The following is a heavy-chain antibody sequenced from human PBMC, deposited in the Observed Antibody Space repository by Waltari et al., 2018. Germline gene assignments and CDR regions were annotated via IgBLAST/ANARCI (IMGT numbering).Heavy chain of an antibody. Sequence: EVQLVESGGGLVQPGGSLRLSCVASGFTFSSYFMSWLRQAPGKGLWWVANIKQDGRAKYYVESVKGRFTISRDNAENSLSLQMNSLRAEDTAVYYCARYVRPIYYMDVWGKGTTVTVSS. V-gene: IGHV3-7*04. D-gene: IGHD3-10*02. J-gene: IGHJ6*03. CDR2: IKQDGRAK. CDR3: ARYVRPIYYMDV. CDR1: GFTFSSYF.